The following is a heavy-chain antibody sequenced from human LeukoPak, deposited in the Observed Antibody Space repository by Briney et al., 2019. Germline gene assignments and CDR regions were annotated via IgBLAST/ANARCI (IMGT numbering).Heavy chain of an antibody. CDR3: AKRSGNYYAFDI. V-gene: IGHV3-23*01. J-gene: IGHJ3*02. CDR1: GFTFSSYA. D-gene: IGHD1-26*01. Sequence: PGGSLRLSCAASGFTFSSYAINWVRQAPGKGLEWVSIISGSGGSTYYADSVKGRFTISRDNSKNTLYLQMNSLRAEDTAVYYCAKRSGNYYAFDIWGQGTMVTVSS. CDR2: ISGSGGST.